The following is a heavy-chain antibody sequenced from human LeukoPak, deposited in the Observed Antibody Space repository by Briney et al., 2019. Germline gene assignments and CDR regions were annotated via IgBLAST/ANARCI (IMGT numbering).Heavy chain of an antibody. V-gene: IGHV4-39*01. CDR2: ISYSGST. Sequence: PSETLSLTCTVSGGSISSSRYYWAWIRQPPGKGLDWIGSISYSGSTYYNSSLKSRLTISVDTSKNQFSLRLSSVTAADTAVYYCARHRIPAADDAFDIWGQGTMVTVSS. CDR1: GGSISSSRYY. J-gene: IGHJ3*02. D-gene: IGHD6-13*01. CDR3: ARHRIPAADDAFDI.